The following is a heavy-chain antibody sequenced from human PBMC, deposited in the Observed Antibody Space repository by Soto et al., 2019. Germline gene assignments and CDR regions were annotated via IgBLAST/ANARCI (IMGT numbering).Heavy chain of an antibody. CDR2: INAANGAT. CDR3: ARVSFETSGFADY. CDR1: GYTFTAYT. V-gene: IGHV1-3*01. J-gene: IGHJ4*02. Sequence: APMTVSCTASGYTFTAYTIHWVRQAPGQSLEWMGWINAANGATKYSEKFQGRVTITRDTSARTAYMDLSSLSSKDTAVYFCARVSFETSGFADYWGQGTLVTVS. D-gene: IGHD5-12*01.